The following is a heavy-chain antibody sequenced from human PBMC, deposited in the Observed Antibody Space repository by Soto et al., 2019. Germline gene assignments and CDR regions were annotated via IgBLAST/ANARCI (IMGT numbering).Heavy chain of an antibody. J-gene: IGHJ5*02. CDR2: IATYNNNR. Sequence: HLVQSGPEVKKPGASITVSCKTFGDTFTNFGLSWVRRAPGQGLEWMGWIATYNNNRNYAEKFQGRLTLTTDTSTSTAYMELKNLGNDDTAVYYCARVLRGVVNWFDPWGQGTLVTVSS. D-gene: IGHD3-10*01. V-gene: IGHV1-18*01. CDR1: GDTFTNFG. CDR3: ARVLRGVVNWFDP.